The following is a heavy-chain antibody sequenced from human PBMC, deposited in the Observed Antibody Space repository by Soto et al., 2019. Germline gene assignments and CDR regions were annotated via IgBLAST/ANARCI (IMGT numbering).Heavy chain of an antibody. V-gene: IGHV3-48*02. CDR3: AKNPGDYYDSTRYHFDY. CDR2: ISSSSSTI. D-gene: IGHD3-22*01. J-gene: IGHJ4*02. CDR1: GFTFSSYS. Sequence: PGGSLRLSCAASGFTFSSYSMNWVRQAPGKGLEWVSYISSSSSTIYYADSVKGRFTISRDNAKNSLYLQMNSLRDEDTAVYYCAKNPGDYYDSTRYHFDYWGKGTLVTVSS.